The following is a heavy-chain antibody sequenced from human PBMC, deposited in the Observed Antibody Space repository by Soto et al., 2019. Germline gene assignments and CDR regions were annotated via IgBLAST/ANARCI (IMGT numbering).Heavy chain of an antibody. CDR2: ISGSSIYI. J-gene: IGHJ5*02. Sequence: GGSLRLSCVASGFTFSNYNMNWVRQAPGKGLGWVSHISGSSIYIHYADSVRGRFTISRHNAKNSVYLQMDSLRVEDKAVYYRAREGALKTFSSWGQGALVTVSS. V-gene: IGHV3-21*01. CDR3: AREGALKTFSS. CDR1: GFTFSNYN.